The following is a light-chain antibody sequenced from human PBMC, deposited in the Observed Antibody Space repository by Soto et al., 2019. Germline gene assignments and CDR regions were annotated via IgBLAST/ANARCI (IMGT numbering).Light chain of an antibody. CDR2: DVS. CDR1: SSDVGGYNY. Sequence: QSALTQPRSVSGSPGQSVTISCTGTSSDVGGYNYVSWYQQHPGKAPKLMIYDVSKRPSGVHDRFSGSKSGNTASLTISGLHAEDEADYYCCSYAGSYTYVFGTGTKLTVL. CDR3: CSYAGSYTYV. J-gene: IGLJ1*01. V-gene: IGLV2-11*01.